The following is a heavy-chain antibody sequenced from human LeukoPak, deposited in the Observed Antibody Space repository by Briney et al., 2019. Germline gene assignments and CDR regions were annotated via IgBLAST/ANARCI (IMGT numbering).Heavy chain of an antibody. CDR2: INPSGGST. CDR1: GYTFTSYY. V-gene: IGHV1-46*01. CDR3: ARVAWFGEYHFDY. D-gene: IGHD3-10*01. Sequence: ASVKVSCKASGYTFTSYYMHWVRQAPGQGLEWMGIINPSGGSTSYAQKFQGGVTMTRDTSTSTAYMELSSLRSEDTAVYYCARVAWFGEYHFDYWGQGTLVTVSS. J-gene: IGHJ4*02.